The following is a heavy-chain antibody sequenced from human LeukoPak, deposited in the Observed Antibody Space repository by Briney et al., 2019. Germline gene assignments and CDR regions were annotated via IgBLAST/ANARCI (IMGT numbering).Heavy chain of an antibody. D-gene: IGHD5-12*01. J-gene: IGHJ4*02. CDR1: GFIFSIYG. V-gene: IGHV3-33*03. Sequence: PGRSLRLSCEASGFIFSIYGMHWVRQAPGKGLEWVAVIWYDGNNRFYADSVKGRFTISRDNSKNTLYLQMSSLRAEDTAVYYCAKDIVATINYCEYWGQGTLVTVSS. CDR2: IWYDGNNR. CDR3: AKDIVATINYCEY.